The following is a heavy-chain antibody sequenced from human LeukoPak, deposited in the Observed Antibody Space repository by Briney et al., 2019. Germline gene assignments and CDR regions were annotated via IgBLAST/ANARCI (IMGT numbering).Heavy chain of an antibody. CDR1: GGSFSGYY. Sequence: SETLSLTCGVYGGSFSGYYWSWLRQPAGKGLEWIGEINHSGSTNYNSSLKSRVTISVDTSKNQFSLKLSSVTAADTAVYYCAILRDNWNVCVFDIWGQGTMVTISS. V-gene: IGHV4-34*01. J-gene: IGHJ3*02. D-gene: IGHD1-1*01. CDR2: INHSGST. CDR3: AILRDNWNVCVFDI.